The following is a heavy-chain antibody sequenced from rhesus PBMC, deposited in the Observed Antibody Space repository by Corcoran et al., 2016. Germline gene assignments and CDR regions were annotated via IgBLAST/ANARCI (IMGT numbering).Heavy chain of an antibody. CDR3: GALVIATPFDY. J-gene: IGHJ4*01. Sequence: EVQLVESGGGLVQPGGSPVLSCAGVGFTFRRCHLSWVRQAPGKGLEWVSAIKTGGGSTWYTDSVKCRFTISKENAKNTLYLQMDSLRAEDTAVYYCGALVIATPFDYWGQGVLVTVSS. CDR1: GFTFRRCH. CDR2: IKTGGGST. D-gene: IGHD3-16*01. V-gene: IGHV3-8*01.